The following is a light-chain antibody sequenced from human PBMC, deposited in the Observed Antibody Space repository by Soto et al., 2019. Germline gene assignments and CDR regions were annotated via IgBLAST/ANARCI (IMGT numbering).Light chain of an antibody. CDR1: QGVGSN. J-gene: IGKJ4*01. Sequence: ELVATRSLATLNLSRGEIATLSCRASQGVGSNLGWYQQKPGQSPRLLIYDASNRATGIPARFSGSGSGTDFTLTINKLESEDFAVYYCQQYGSSPRTFGGGTKVDI. CDR2: DAS. V-gene: IGKV3-20*01. CDR3: QQYGSSPRT.